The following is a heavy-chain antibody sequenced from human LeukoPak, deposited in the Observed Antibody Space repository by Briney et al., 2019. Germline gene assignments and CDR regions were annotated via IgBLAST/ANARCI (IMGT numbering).Heavy chain of an antibody. CDR3: AREFCGGARCPGGLYYDL. CDR2: IGVAGDT. Sequence: GGSLRLSCVASGFTSSGYDFHWARQVPGKGLEWVSAIGVAGDTYYADSVKGRFTISRVTADNSLYLHMDSLSAGDTALYYCAREFCGGARCPGGLYYDLWGRGTLVTVSS. V-gene: IGHV3-13*01. D-gene: IGHD2-21*01. CDR1: GFTSSGYD. J-gene: IGHJ2*01.